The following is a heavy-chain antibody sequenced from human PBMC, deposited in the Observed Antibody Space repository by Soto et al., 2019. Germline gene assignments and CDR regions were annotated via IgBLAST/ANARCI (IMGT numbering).Heavy chain of an antibody. CDR3: ARAMHAGFAHYLDP. D-gene: IGHD1-26*01. Sequence: AETLARTFRVSGVSVTSYHWSWIRQFPGKVLELIAYTSHTGNTNYNPSLKSRVIISLDTSKKKVSLQLTSVTATDTALYYCARAMHAGFAHYLDPGGQCSMVTVSS. J-gene: IGHJ5*02. CDR2: TSHTGNT. V-gene: IGHV4-59*02. CDR1: GVSVTSYH.